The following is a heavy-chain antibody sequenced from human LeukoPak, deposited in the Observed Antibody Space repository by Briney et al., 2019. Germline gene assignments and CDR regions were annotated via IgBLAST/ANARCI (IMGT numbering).Heavy chain of an antibody. J-gene: IGHJ4*02. V-gene: IGHV4-34*01. Sequence: PSETLSLTCAVYGGSFRGYYWSWIRQPPGKGLEWIGEINHSESTNYNPSLKSRVTISVDTAKNQFSLKLTSVTAADTAVYYCARVQWDSSSSPRDDYWGQGTLVTVSS. CDR3: ARVQWDSSSSPRDDY. CDR1: GGSFRGYY. CDR2: INHSEST. D-gene: IGHD6-6*01.